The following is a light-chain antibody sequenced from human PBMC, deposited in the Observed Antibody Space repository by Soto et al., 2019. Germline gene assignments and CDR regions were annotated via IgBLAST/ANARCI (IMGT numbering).Light chain of an antibody. CDR3: AAWDDSLNGVI. J-gene: IGLJ2*01. V-gene: IGLV1-44*01. CDR2: SNN. Sequence: QSVLTQPPSASGTPGQRVTISCSGSSSNIGRNTVNWYQQLPGTAPKLLIYSNNQRPSGVPDRFSGSKSGPSASLAISGLQSEDYADYYCAAWDDSLNGVIFGGGTKLTVL. CDR1: SSNIGRNT.